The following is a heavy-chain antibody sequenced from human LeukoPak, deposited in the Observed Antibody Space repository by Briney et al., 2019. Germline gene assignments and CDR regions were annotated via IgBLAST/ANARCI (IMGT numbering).Heavy chain of an antibody. CDR3: TRDAGVVGDDY. D-gene: IGHD1-26*01. J-gene: IGHJ4*02. CDR1: GFTLGDYA. Sequence: GGSMRLSCTASGFTLGDYAMSWVRQAPGKGREWVGFIRSKAYGETTEYAASVTGRFTIARDDSKSIAYLQMNSLKTEDTAVYYCTRDAGVVGDDYWGQGTLVTVSS. CDR2: IRSKAYGETT. V-gene: IGHV3-49*04.